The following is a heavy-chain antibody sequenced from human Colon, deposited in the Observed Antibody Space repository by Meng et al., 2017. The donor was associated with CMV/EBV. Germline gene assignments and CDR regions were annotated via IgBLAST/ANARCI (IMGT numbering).Heavy chain of an antibody. J-gene: IGHJ4*01. D-gene: IGHD2-2*01. Sequence: QVQFQQWGAGLLKPSGTLSLTCAVYGESFSGYYWTWIRQPPGRGLEWIGESYYTGSTNYSPSLKSRVTISLDTSKNQFSLKLNSVTAADTAVYYCARATKSSCWEVLDYWGHGTLVTVSS. CDR3: ARATKSSCWEVLDY. V-gene: IGHV4-34*01. CDR1: GESFSGYY. CDR2: SYYTGST.